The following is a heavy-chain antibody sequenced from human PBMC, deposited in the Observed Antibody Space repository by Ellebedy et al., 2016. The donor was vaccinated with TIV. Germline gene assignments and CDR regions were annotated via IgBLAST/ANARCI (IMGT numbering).Heavy chain of an antibody. J-gene: IGHJ4*02. Sequence: GESLKISCAASGFTVSSNYMSWVRQAPGKGLEWVSVIYSGGSTYYADSVKGRFTISRDNSKNTLYLQMNSLRAEDTAVYYCATETVRGVMGNVECDYWGQGTLVTVSS. CDR2: IYSGGST. D-gene: IGHD3-10*01. CDR1: GFTVSSNY. V-gene: IGHV3-66*01. CDR3: ATETVRGVMGNVECDY.